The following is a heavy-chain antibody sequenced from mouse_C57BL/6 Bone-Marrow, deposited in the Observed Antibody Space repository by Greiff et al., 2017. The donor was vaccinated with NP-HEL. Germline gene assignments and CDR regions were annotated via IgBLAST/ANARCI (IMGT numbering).Heavy chain of an antibody. CDR3: ARAYYGNYAWFAY. V-gene: IGHV1-22*01. Sequence: VQLKQSGPELVKPGASVKMSCKASGYTFTDYNMHWVKQSHGKSLEWIGYINPNNGGTSYNQKFKGKATLTVNKSSSTAYMELRSLTSEDSAVYYCARAYYGNYAWFAYWGQGTLVTVSA. J-gene: IGHJ3*01. CDR1: GYTFTDYN. D-gene: IGHD2-10*01. CDR2: INPNNGGT.